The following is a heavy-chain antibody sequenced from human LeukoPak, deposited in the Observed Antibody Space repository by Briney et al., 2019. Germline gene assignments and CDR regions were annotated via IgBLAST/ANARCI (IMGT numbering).Heavy chain of an antibody. D-gene: IGHD3-22*01. CDR3: AREPYYYDHTGFHPRYLDS. V-gene: IGHV6-1*01. CDR2: TYYMSKWYY. Sequence: SQTLSLTCVLSGDSVSGSNGAWNWIRQSPSRGLEWLGRTYYMSKWYYAYAVSVKSRITISPDTSKNQCSLQLISVTPEDMAVYYCAREPYYYDHTGFHPRYLDSWGQGALVSVSS. J-gene: IGHJ4*02. CDR1: GDSVSGSNGA.